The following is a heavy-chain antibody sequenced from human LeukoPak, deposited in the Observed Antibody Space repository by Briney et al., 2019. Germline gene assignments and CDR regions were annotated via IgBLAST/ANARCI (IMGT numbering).Heavy chain of an antibody. J-gene: IGHJ6*02. D-gene: IGHD3-22*01. Sequence: GGSLRLSCAASGYTLSSHPMNWVRQAPGKGLEWVSYIGNDGRMMYYADSVKGRFTISRDSTKNSLYLQMNSLGADDTAVYYCARDASHFDSSGYFHNYYYGMDVWGQGTTVTVSS. CDR3: ARDASHFDSSGYFHNYYYGMDV. CDR2: IGNDGRMM. V-gene: IGHV3-48*03. CDR1: GYTLSSHP.